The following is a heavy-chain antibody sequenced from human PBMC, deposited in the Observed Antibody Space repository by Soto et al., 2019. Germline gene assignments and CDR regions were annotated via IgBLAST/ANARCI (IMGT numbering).Heavy chain of an antibody. CDR3: AREPLCGGRCYDNYFDP. D-gene: IGHD2-15*01. Sequence: ASVKVSCKASGYTFTYYPIHWVRQAPGQRLEWMGWINIGNGNTASSQKFQDRVTITRETSASTAYMELTSLRSEDAAVYYCAREPLCGGRCYDNYFDPWGQGTLVTVS. V-gene: IGHV1-3*04. CDR2: INIGNGNT. CDR1: GYTFTYYP. J-gene: IGHJ5*02.